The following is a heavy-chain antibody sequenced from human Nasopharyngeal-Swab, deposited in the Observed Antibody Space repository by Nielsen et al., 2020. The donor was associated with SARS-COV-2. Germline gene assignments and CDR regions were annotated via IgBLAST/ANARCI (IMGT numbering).Heavy chain of an antibody. D-gene: IGHD3-3*01. CDR3: ARARTRTIFGVVGWFDP. J-gene: IGHJ5*02. Sequence: SETLSLTCTVSGGFISSGGYYWRWILQHPGKVLELLGYIYYSGSTYYNPSLKSRVTISVDTSKNQFSLKLSSVTAADTAVYYCARARTRTIFGVVGWFDPWGQGTLVTVSS. V-gene: IGHV4-31*03. CDR2: IYYSGST. CDR1: GGFISSGGYY.